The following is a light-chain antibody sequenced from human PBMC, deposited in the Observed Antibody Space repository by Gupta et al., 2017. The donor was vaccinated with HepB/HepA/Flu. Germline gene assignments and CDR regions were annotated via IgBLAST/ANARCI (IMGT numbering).Light chain of an antibody. CDR1: QDISNY. Sequence: DIQMTQSPSSLSASVGDRVTITCQAIQDISNYLNWYQQKPGKAPKLLIYDASKVETGVPSRFSGSGSGTDFTFTISSLQPEDIATYYCQHYDNLPLTFGQGTKVEIK. J-gene: IGKJ1*01. V-gene: IGKV1-33*01. CDR3: QHYDNLPLT. CDR2: DAS.